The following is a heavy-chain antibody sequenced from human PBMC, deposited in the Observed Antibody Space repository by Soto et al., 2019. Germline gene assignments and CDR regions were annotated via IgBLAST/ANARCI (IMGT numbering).Heavy chain of an antibody. Sequence: LSLTCTVSGGSISSYYWSWIRQPPGKGLEWIGYIYYSGSTNYNPSLKSRVTISVDTSKNQFSLKLSSVTAADTAVYYCARLTGYCSGGSCFFAGMDVWGQGTTVTVSS. J-gene: IGHJ6*02. D-gene: IGHD2-15*01. CDR1: GGSISSYY. CDR3: ARLTGYCSGGSCFFAGMDV. V-gene: IGHV4-59*01. CDR2: IYYSGST.